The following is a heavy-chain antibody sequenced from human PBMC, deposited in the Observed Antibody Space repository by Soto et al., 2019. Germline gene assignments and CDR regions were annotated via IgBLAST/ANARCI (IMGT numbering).Heavy chain of an antibody. CDR2: INPNSGGT. CDR3: ARGVDYDFWSGYYRGGDYYYYGMDV. Sequence: VASVKVSCKASGYTFTGYYMHWVRQAPGQGLEWMGWINPNSGGTNYAQKFQGWVTMTRDTSISTAYMELSRLRSDDTAVYYCARGVDYDFWSGYYRGGDYYYYGMDVWGQGTTVTVSS. CDR1: GYTFTGYY. V-gene: IGHV1-2*04. D-gene: IGHD3-3*01. J-gene: IGHJ6*02.